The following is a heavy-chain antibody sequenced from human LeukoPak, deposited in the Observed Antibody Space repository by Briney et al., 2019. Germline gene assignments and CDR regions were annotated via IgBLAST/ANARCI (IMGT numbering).Heavy chain of an antibody. CDR3: ARDSEGCFDF. J-gene: IGHJ4*02. Sequence: GGSPRLSCAASGFTFSSFDMSWVRQAPGKGLEWVSTLACLDTSCTEYYADSVKGRFSISRDNSRSTLSLQMNSLRVEDTAIYYCARDSEGCFDFWGQGTLVTVSS. V-gene: IGHV3-23*01. CDR2: LACLDTSCTE. CDR1: GFTFSSFD. D-gene: IGHD3-10*01.